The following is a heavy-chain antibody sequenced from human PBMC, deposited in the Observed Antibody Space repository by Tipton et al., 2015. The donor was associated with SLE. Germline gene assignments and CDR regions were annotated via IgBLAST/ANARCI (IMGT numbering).Heavy chain of an antibody. CDR1: GGSFSGYY. D-gene: IGHD3-22*01. V-gene: IGHV4-34*01. CDR3: ARDLFYDSSGYPSP. CDR2: INHSGST. J-gene: IGHJ5*02. Sequence: TLSLTCAVYGGSFSGYYWSWIRQPPGKGLEWIGEINHSGSTNYNPSLKSRVTISVDTSKNQFSLKLSSVTAADTAVYYCARDLFYDSSGYPSPWGQGTLVTVSS.